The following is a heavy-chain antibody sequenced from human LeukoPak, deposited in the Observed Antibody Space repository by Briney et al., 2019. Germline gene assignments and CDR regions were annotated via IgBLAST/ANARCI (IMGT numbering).Heavy chain of an antibody. V-gene: IGHV4-59*01. J-gene: IGHJ4*02. D-gene: IGHD5-24*01. Sequence: PSETLSLTCTVSGGSISSYYWSWIRQPPGKGLEWIGYMYYSGSTNYNPSLKSRVTISVDTSKNQFSLKLSSVTAADTAVYYCARAVEMATTYYFDYWGQGTLVTVSS. CDR1: GGSISSYY. CDR3: ARAVEMATTYYFDY. CDR2: MYYSGST.